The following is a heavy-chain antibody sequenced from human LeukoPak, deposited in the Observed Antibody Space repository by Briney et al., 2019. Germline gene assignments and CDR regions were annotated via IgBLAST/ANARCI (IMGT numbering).Heavy chain of an antibody. CDR1: GFTFSSYA. V-gene: IGHV3-23*01. CDR3: AKDQNYFGSGSPVY. D-gene: IGHD3-10*01. Sequence: GGPLRLSCAASGFTFSSYAMSWVRQAPGKGLEWVSTISGSGSSTYYADSVKGRFTISRDNSENTLYLQMNSLRAEDTAVYYCAKDQNYFGSGSPVYWGQGTLVTVSS. J-gene: IGHJ4*02. CDR2: ISGSGSST.